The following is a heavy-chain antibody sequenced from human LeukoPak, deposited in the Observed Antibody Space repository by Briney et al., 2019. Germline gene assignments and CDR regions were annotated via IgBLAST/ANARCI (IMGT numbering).Heavy chain of an antibody. CDR1: GGTFSSYA. V-gene: IGHV1-69*13. J-gene: IGHJ6*02. D-gene: IGHD2-2*01. CDR2: IIPIFGTA. Sequence: GASVKVSCKASGGTFSSYAISWVRQAPGQGLEWMGGIIPIFGTANYAQKFQGRVTITADESTSTAYMELSSLRSEDTAVYYCARLRLGYCSSTSCSNYYYYGMDVWGQGTTVTASS. CDR3: ARLRLGYCSSTSCSNYYYYGMDV.